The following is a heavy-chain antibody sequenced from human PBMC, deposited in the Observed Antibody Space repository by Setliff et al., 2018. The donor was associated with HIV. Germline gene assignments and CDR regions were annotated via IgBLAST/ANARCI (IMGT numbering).Heavy chain of an antibody. Sequence: PGGSLRLSCAASGFTFSGHWMTWVRQAPGKGLESVANINQLGSERYYVDSVKGRFTISRDNSKKTLYLQMNSLRAEDTAVYYCARKPRDGYYIDYWGQGTLVTVSS. J-gene: IGHJ4*02. CDR1: GFTFSGHW. CDR2: INQLGSER. D-gene: IGHD3-10*01. CDR3: ARKPRDGYYIDY. V-gene: IGHV3-7*01.